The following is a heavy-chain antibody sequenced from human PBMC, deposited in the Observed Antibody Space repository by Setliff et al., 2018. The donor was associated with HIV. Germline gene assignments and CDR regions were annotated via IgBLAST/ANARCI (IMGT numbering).Heavy chain of an antibody. CDR2: IYYSGTT. Sequence: SETLSLTCGVYGGSFSGYYWSWIRQPPGRGLEWMGTIYYSGTTYYIPSLKSRVTISVDTSKNQFSLKLSPVTAADTAVYYCATYADRESNRFDPWGQGILVTVSS. CDR1: GGSFSGYY. J-gene: IGHJ5*02. CDR3: ATYADRESNRFDP. V-gene: IGHV4-34*01. D-gene: IGHD3-10*01.